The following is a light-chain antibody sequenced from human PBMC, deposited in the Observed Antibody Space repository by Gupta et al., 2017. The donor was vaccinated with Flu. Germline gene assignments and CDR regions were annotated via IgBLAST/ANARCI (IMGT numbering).Light chain of an antibody. CDR3: QQSYSTPLT. V-gene: IGKV1-39*01. CDR2: AAS. Sequence: PSSLSASVGDRVTITIRASQSISSYLNWYQQKPVKDPKLLIYAASSLQSGVPSRFSGSGSGTDFTLTISRLQPEDFATYYCQQSYSTPLTFGGGTKVEIK. J-gene: IGKJ4*01. CDR1: QSISSY.